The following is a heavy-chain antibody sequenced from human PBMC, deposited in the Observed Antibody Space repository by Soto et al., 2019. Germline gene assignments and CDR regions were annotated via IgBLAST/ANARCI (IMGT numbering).Heavy chain of an antibody. Sequence: SETLSLTCTGSGGSISSGGYYWSWIRQHPGKGLEWIGYIYYSGSTYYNPSLKSRVTISVDTSKNQFSLKLSSVTAADTAVYYCARAGEDDFWSGYCMDVWGQGTTVT. CDR1: GGSISSGGYY. V-gene: IGHV4-31*03. CDR3: ARAGEDDFWSGYCMDV. CDR2: IYYSGST. J-gene: IGHJ6*02. D-gene: IGHD3-3*01.